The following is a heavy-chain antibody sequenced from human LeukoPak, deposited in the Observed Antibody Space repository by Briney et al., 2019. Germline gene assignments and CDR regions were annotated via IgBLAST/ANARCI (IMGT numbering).Heavy chain of an antibody. D-gene: IGHD6-19*01. CDR2: ISGSGGST. Sequence: GGSLRLSCAASGFTFSSYAMSWVRQAPGKGLEWVSAISGSGGSTYYADSVKGRFTISRDNSKNTLYLQMNSLRAEDTAVYYCARARYLSSGYDFDYWGQGTLVTVSS. J-gene: IGHJ4*02. CDR1: GFTFSSYA. CDR3: ARARYLSSGYDFDY. V-gene: IGHV3-23*01.